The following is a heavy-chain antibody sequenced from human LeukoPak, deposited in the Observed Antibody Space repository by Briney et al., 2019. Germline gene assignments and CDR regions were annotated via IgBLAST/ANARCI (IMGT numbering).Heavy chain of an antibody. CDR3: ARSDSYTWFDP. Sequence: ASVTVSCEASGYTFTDFYIHWMRQAPGQGLEWMGWINPDNGVTAYAQKFQGRVTMTRDTSISAVYVELSRLRSDDTAVYYCARSDSYTWFDPWGQGTLVTVSS. CDR1: GYTFTDFY. D-gene: IGHD2-21*01. J-gene: IGHJ5*02. V-gene: IGHV1-2*02. CDR2: INPDNGVT.